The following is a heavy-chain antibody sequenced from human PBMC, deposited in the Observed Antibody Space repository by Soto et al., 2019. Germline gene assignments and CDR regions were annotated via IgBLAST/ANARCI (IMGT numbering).Heavy chain of an antibody. Sequence: KPSETLSLTCSVSGGSITSGTYYWSWIRQHPGKGLEWIGYIHYSGSTYYNPSLKSRVAISLDTSKNQFSLKLSSVTAADTAVYYCASDLGDSGAFHIWGQGTMVTVSS. J-gene: IGHJ3*02. CDR3: ASDLGDSGAFHI. D-gene: IGHD4-17*01. CDR2: IHYSGST. CDR1: GGSITSGTYY. V-gene: IGHV4-31*03.